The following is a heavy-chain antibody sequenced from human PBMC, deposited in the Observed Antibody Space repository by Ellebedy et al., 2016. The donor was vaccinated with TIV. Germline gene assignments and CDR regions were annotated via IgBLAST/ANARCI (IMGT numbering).Heavy chain of an antibody. CDR2: ISYDGSNK. CDR3: AREGIAAAGLSFDY. CDR1: GFTFSSYA. Sequence: GGSLRLXCAASGFTFSSYAMHWVRQAPGKGLEWVAVISYDGSNKYYADSVKGRFTISRDNSKNTLYLQMNSLRAEDTAVYYCAREGIAAAGLSFDYWGQGTLVTVSS. J-gene: IGHJ4*02. D-gene: IGHD6-13*01. V-gene: IGHV3-30-3*01.